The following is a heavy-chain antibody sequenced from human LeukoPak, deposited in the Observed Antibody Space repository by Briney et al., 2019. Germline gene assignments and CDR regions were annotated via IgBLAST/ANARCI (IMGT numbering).Heavy chain of an antibody. Sequence: GESLKISCEASRCRFTIYWISWGRQMPGRGLDWMARIDPSDSQTNYNPAFRGHVTVSIDKSITTAYLQWSSLEASDTAIYYCARRNRDKAISLYLLGRGTMVTVSS. CDR1: RCRFTIYW. CDR2: IDPSDSQT. CDR3: ARRNRDKAISLYL. D-gene: IGHD1-14*01. V-gene: IGHV5-10-1*01. J-gene: IGHJ2*01.